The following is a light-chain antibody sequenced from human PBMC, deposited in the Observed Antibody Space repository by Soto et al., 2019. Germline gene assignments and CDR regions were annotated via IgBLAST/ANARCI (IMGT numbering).Light chain of an antibody. J-gene: IGKJ4*01. V-gene: IGKV2D-29*01. CDR1: QSLLNSAGKTY. CDR3: MQSIQLPLT. Sequence: DIVMTQTPLSLSVTPGQPASISCTSSQSLLNSAGKTYLYWYLQKAGQPPQILIYEGSNRFSGVPDKFSGSGSGTDFTLKISRVEAEDVGVYYCMQSIQLPLTFGGGTKVEIK. CDR2: EGS.